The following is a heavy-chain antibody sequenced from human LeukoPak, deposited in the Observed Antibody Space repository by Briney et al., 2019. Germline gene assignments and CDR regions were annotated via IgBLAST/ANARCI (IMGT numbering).Heavy chain of an antibody. V-gene: IGHV1-2*02. CDR3: ARAQDGNSQGAFDI. CDR2: INPNSGGT. D-gene: IGHD4-23*01. CDR1: GYTFTGYY. J-gene: IGHJ3*02. Sequence: ASVKVSCKASGYTFTGYYMHWVRQAPGQGLEWMGWINPNSGGTNYAQKFQGRVTMTRDTSTSTVYMELSSLRSEDTAVYYCARAQDGNSQGAFDIWGQGTMVTVSS.